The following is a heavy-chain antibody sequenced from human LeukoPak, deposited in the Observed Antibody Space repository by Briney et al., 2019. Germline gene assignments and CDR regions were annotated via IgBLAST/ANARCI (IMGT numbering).Heavy chain of an antibody. CDR3: ASLGPYDSSGYYLYYFDY. J-gene: IGHJ4*02. Sequence: ASVKVSCKASGGTFSSYAISLVRQAPGQGLEWMGRIIPILGIANYAQKFQGRVTITADKSTSTAYMELSSLRSEDTAVYYCASLGPYDSSGYYLYYFDYWGQGTLVTVSS. CDR1: GGTFSSYA. V-gene: IGHV1-69*04. CDR2: IIPILGIA. D-gene: IGHD3-22*01.